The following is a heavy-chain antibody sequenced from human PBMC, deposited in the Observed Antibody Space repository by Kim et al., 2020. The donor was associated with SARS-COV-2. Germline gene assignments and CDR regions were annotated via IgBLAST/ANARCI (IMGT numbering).Heavy chain of an antibody. CDR1: GGNFRSFT. CDR3: ARGNYSSPREFYYGMDV. V-gene: IGHV1-69*13. J-gene: IGHJ6*02. D-gene: IGHD6-13*01. CDR2: MTPIFAVA. Sequence: SVKVSCKASGGNFRSFTVGWVRQAPGLGFEWMGVMTPIFAVANYAQKFQGRVTITADESASMVYMELSSLRSDDTALYYCARGNYSSPREFYYGMDVWGQGTMVTVSS.